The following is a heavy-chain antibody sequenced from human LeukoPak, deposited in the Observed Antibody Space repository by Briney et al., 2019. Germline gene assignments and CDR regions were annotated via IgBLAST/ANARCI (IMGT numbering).Heavy chain of an antibody. CDR2: ISGSGGST. D-gene: IGHD3-22*01. CDR3: AKWNHDSSGYYDDAFDI. V-gene: IGHV3-23*01. CDR1: GFTFSSYA. Sequence: GGSLRLSCAASGFTFSSYAMSWVRQAPGKGLEWVSAISGSGGSTYYADSVKGRFTISRDNSKNTQYLQMNSLRAEDTAVYYCAKWNHDSSGYYDDAFDIWGQGTMVTVSS. J-gene: IGHJ3*02.